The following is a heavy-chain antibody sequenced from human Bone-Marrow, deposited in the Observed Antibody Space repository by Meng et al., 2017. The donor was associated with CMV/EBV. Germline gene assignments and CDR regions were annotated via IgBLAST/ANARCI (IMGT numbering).Heavy chain of an antibody. CDR1: GSVGGYY. CDR2: INRSGST. CDR3: ARAFRITIFGVAPNWFDP. V-gene: IGHV4-34*01. D-gene: IGHD3-3*01. Sequence: GSVGGYYWSWIRRPPGKGLEWMGEINRSGSTNYNPSLKSRVTISVDTSKNQFSLKLSSVTAADTAVYYCARAFRITIFGVAPNWFDPWGQGTLVTVSS. J-gene: IGHJ5*02.